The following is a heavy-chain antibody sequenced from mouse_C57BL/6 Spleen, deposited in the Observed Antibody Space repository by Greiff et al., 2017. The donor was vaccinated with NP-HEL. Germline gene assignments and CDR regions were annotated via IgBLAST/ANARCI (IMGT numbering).Heavy chain of an antibody. J-gene: IGHJ4*01. Sequence: EVQLQQSGPELVKPGASVKISCKASGYSFTGYYMNWVKQSPEKSLEWIGEINPSTGGTTYNQKFKAKATLTVDKSSSTAYMQLKSLTSEDSAVCYCASPRGLQHYYAMGYWGKGTSVTVSS. D-gene: IGHD2-4*01. CDR1: GYSFTGYY. V-gene: IGHV1-42*01. CDR3: ASPRGLQHYYAMGY. CDR2: INPSTGGT.